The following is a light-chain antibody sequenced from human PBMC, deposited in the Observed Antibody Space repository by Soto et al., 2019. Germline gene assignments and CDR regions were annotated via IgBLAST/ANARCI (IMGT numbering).Light chain of an antibody. CDR1: SSDIGNYNL. CDR3: CSYAGSSTMI. Sequence: QSALTQPASVSASPGQSITISCTGTSSDIGNYNLVSWYQQHPGKAPKLMIYEGSKRPSGVSNRFSASKSGNTASLTISGLQAEDEADYYCCSYAGSSTMIFGGGTKVTVL. CDR2: EGS. J-gene: IGLJ2*01. V-gene: IGLV2-23*01.